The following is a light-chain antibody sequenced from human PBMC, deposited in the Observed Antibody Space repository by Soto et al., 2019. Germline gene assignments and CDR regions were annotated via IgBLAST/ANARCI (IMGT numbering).Light chain of an antibody. CDR3: QQYENWPQLT. J-gene: IGKJ4*01. V-gene: IGKV3-15*01. CDR2: GAS. Sequence: IVVTQSPATLSVSPGERATLSCRASQSVGGDLAWYQRKPGQAPRLLIYGASSRAPGIPARFSGSGSGTEFTLTISSLQSEDIAVYYCQQYENWPQLTFGGGTKVDIK. CDR1: QSVGGD.